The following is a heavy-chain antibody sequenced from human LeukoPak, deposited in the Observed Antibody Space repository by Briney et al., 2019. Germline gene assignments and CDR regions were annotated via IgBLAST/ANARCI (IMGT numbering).Heavy chain of an antibody. CDR2: ISSTSSAI. J-gene: IGHJ4*02. CDR3: ARVIGSYGDSAY. CDR1: GFTFSSYS. D-gene: IGHD3-16*01. V-gene: IGHV3-48*04. Sequence: GGSLRLSCAASGFTFSSYSMNWVRQAPGKRLEWLSYISSTSSAIYYAASLKGRFTISRDNAKNSLYLQMDSLRAEDTAVYYCARVIGSYGDSAYWGQGTLVTVSS.